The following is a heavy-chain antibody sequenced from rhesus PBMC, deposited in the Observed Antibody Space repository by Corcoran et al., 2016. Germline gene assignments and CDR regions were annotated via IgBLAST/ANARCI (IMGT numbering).Heavy chain of an antibody. V-gene: IGHV4S11*01. CDR1: GGSISSNY. CDR2: SYGSGRRT. Sequence: QVQLQESGPGLVKPLETLSLTCAVSGGSISSNYWSWVRQPPGKGLEWIGNSYGSGRRTNDNPPRKSRLTLRVDTSKHQFSQKLSSVPAAETAVDYCARDQSSWSIGDFDYWGQGVLVTVSS. J-gene: IGHJ4*01. D-gene: IGHD6-13*01. CDR3: ARDQSSWSIGDFDY.